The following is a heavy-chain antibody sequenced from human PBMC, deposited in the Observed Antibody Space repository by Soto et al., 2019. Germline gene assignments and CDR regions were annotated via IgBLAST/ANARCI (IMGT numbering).Heavy chain of an antibody. Sequence: QVQLVESGGGVVQPGRSLRLSCAASGFTFSSYGMHWVRQAPGKGLEWVAVIWYDGSNKYYADSVKGRFTISRDNSKNTLYLQMNSLRAEDTAVYYCARTEDTARPYGMDVWGQGTTFTVSS. J-gene: IGHJ6*02. CDR1: GFTFSSYG. CDR2: IWYDGSNK. D-gene: IGHD5-18*01. CDR3: ARTEDTARPYGMDV. V-gene: IGHV3-33*01.